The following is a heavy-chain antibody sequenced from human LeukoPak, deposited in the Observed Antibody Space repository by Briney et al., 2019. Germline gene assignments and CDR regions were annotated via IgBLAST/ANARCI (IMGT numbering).Heavy chain of an antibody. CDR2: INGGGTDT. CDR1: GFTFSSYA. J-gene: IGHJ4*02. Sequence: GGSLRLSCAASGFTFSSYAMSWVRQAPGKGLEWVSAINGGGTDTYYADSVQGRFTISRDNSKNTLYLQMNSLRAEDTAVYYCAKDRKMLLRYFDCFDYWGQGTLVTVSS. V-gene: IGHV3-23*01. D-gene: IGHD3-9*01. CDR3: AKDRKMLLRYFDCFDY.